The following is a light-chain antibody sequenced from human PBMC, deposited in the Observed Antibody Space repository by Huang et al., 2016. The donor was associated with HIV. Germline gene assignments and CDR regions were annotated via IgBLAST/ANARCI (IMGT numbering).Light chain of an antibody. CDR2: AAS. J-gene: IGKJ3*01. CDR1: QGISSY. CDR3: QQLNSYPEGFT. Sequence: IQLTQSPSSLSASVGDRVTITCRASQGISSYLAWYQQTPGKAPKLLIYAASALQSGVPSRCSGSGSGTDFTRTSSSLQPEDFATYYCQQLNSYPEGFTFGPGTKVDIK. V-gene: IGKV1-9*01.